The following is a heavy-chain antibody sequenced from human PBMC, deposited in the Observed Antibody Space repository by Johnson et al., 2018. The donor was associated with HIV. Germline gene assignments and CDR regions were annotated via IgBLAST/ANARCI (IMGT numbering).Heavy chain of an antibody. J-gene: IGHJ3*02. V-gene: IGHV3-20*04. D-gene: IGHD6-19*01. Sequence: VQLVESGGGVVRPGGSLRLSCTASGFTFDYYGMSWVRQAPGKGLEWVSGINWTGGSTGYADSVKGRFTISRDNAKNSLYLHMNTLRAEDTALYYCARVVSVAVAGSRQGAVGAFDMWSQGTMVTVSS. CDR1: GFTFDYYG. CDR3: ARVVSVAVAGSRQGAVGAFDM. CDR2: INWTGGST.